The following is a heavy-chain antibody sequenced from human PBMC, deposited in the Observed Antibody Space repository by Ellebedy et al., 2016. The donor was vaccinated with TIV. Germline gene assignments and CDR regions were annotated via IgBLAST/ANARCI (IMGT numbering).Heavy chain of an antibody. V-gene: IGHV3-30*19. CDR3: ARDGMGPNYYDGSHDAFDI. D-gene: IGHD3-22*01. CDR1: GFTFSSYG. CDR2: IWYDGSNK. Sequence: GESLKISCAASGFTFSSYGMHWVRQAPGKGLEWVAVIWYDGSNKYYADSVKGRFTISRDNSKNTLYLQMNSLRAEDTAVYYCARDGMGPNYYDGSHDAFDIWGQGTMVTVSS. J-gene: IGHJ3*02.